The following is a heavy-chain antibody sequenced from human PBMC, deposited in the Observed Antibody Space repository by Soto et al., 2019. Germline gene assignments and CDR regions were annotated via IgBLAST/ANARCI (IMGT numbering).Heavy chain of an antibody. D-gene: IGHD2-15*01. J-gene: IGHJ6*02. V-gene: IGHV4-59*01. CDR2: IYYSGST. Sequence: PSETLSLTCTVSGGSISSYYWSWIRQPPGKGLEWIGYIYYSGSTNYNPSLRSRVTISVDTSKNQFSLKLSSVTAADTAVYYCAKDLVVVAATPDRYYYGMDVWGQGTTVTVSS. CDR1: GGSISSYY. CDR3: AKDLVVVAATPDRYYYGMDV.